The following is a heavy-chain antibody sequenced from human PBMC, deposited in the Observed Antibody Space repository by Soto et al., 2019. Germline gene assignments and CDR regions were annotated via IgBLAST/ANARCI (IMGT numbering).Heavy chain of an antibody. CDR3: ARVKLGSSGWYGFVYWFDP. CDR2: ISAYNGNT. D-gene: IGHD6-19*01. CDR1: GYTFTSYG. Sequence: ASVKVSCKASGYTFTSYGISWVRQAPGQGLEWMGWISAYNGNTNYAQKLQGRVTMTTDTSTSTAYMEPRSLRSDDTAVYYCARVKLGSSGWYGFVYWFDPWGQGTLVTVS. V-gene: IGHV1-18*01. J-gene: IGHJ5*02.